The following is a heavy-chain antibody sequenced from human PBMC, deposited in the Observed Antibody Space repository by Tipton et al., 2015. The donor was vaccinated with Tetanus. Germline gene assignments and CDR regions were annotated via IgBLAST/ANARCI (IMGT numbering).Heavy chain of an antibody. Sequence: SLRLSCEVSGFIFSNYKMNWVRQAPGKGPEWISSISSTSSYIYYAGSVKGRFTISRDNTKNSLFLQMNSLRAGDTALYYCASGSTLDFWGQGTLVTVSS. D-gene: IGHD6-25*01. CDR3: ASGSTLDF. CDR2: ISSTSSYI. CDR1: GFIFSNYK. V-gene: IGHV3-21*01. J-gene: IGHJ4*02.